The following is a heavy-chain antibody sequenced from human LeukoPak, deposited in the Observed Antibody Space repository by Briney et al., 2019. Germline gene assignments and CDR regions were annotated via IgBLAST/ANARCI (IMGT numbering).Heavy chain of an antibody. V-gene: IGHV3-20*04. Sequence: RTGGSLRLSCAATGFSFKDYGMHWVRQPPGKGLEWVSAINWNGGGTDYADSVKGRFTISRDNAKNSLYLQMNSLGAEDTAVYYCVRELVVGVAEYFQYWGQGTLVTVSS. D-gene: IGHD2-15*01. J-gene: IGHJ1*01. CDR1: GFSFKDYG. CDR3: VRELVVGVAEYFQY. CDR2: INWNGGGT.